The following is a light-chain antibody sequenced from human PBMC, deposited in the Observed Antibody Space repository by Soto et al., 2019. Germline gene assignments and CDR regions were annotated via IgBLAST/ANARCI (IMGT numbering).Light chain of an antibody. V-gene: IGKV1-12*01. Sequence: DSQMTQSPSSVSAYVGDRVTITCRASQPISNWLAWYQQKPGKAPRLLIYVASSLQSGVPSRFSGSGSGTDFTLTMNSLQPEDFATYYCQQGYSTPWTFGQGTKVDIK. CDR3: QQGYSTPWT. J-gene: IGKJ1*01. CDR2: VAS. CDR1: QPISNW.